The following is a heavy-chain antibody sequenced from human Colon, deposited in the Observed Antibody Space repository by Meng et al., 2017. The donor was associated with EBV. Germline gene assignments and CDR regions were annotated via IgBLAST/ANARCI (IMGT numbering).Heavy chain of an antibody. D-gene: IGHD3-10*01. Sequence: QVGLRESGPELVKPSQSLCLTCMVCGGSISCGGYYWSWIRQHPGKGLEWIGYIQSSGRTYYSPSLRSRLTISVDTSKNQFSVKLSPVTAADTAVYYCAGASYGSGSPLGESWFDPWGQGTLVTASS. V-gene: IGHV4-31*03. CDR1: GGSISCGGYY. J-gene: IGHJ5*02. CDR2: IQSSGRT. CDR3: AGASYGSGSPLGESWFDP.